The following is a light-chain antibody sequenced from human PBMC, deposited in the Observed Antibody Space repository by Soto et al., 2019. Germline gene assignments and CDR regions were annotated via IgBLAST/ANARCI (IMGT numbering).Light chain of an antibody. CDR2: DAS. V-gene: IGKV3-11*01. CDR3: QKRTNWPVT. CDR1: QSISSY. J-gene: IGKJ3*01. Sequence: EIVLTQSPATLSLSPGERATLSCRASQSISSYLAWYQQKPGHTPRLLIYDASNSATGIPARFSGSGSGTDFTLTISSLEPEDFAFYYCQKRTNWPVTFGPGTTVDVK.